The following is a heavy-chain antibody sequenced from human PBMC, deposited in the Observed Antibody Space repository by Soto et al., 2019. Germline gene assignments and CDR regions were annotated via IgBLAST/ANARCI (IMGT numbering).Heavy chain of an antibody. CDR2: ISHRGTA. D-gene: IGHD6-13*01. Sequence: PSETLSLTCTVSGGSISRGAYYWVWIRQHPGKGLEWIGYISHRGTAYYTPSLKSRVSLSVDPSKSQFSLNVTSLTAADTAVYYCARVSATGTRWFDPWGPGTLVTVSS. CDR1: GGSISRGAYY. CDR3: ARVSATGTRWFDP. V-gene: IGHV4-31*03. J-gene: IGHJ5*02.